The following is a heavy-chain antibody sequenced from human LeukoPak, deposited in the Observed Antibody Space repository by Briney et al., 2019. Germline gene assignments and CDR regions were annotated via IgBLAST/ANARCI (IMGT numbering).Heavy chain of an antibody. D-gene: IGHD4/OR15-4a*01. V-gene: IGHV4-39*07. J-gene: IGHJ5*02. CDR1: GGSISSSSYY. CDR3: VDYSPSSGCFDP. Sequence: PSETLSLTCTVSGGSISSSSYYWGWIRQPPGKGLEWIGSIYYSGSTHYNPSLKSRVTISLDTSKSQFSLKLGSVIAADTAVYYCVDYSPSSGCFDPWGQGTLVTISS. CDR2: IYYSGST.